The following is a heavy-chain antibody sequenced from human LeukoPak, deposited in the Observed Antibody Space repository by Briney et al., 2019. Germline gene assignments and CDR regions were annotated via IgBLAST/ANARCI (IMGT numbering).Heavy chain of an antibody. V-gene: IGHV3-30*02. CDR3: ASEILRYFDPTRYFDY. J-gene: IGHJ4*02. D-gene: IGHD3-9*01. CDR1: GFTFSSYG. CDR2: IRYDGINK. Sequence: GGSLRLSCAASGFTFSSYGMHWVRQAPGKGLEWVAFIRYDGINKYYADSVKGRFTISRDNSKNTLYLQMNSLRAEDTAVYYCASEILRYFDPTRYFDYWGQGTLVTVSS.